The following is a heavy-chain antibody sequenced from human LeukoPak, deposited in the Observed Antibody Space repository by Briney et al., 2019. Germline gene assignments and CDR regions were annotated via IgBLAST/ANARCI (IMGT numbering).Heavy chain of an antibody. V-gene: IGHV3-7*01. CDR3: ATQGATIN. Sequence: PGGSLRLSCAASGFTFTNYWMSWVRQAPGKGLEWVANINQDGSEKYYVDSVKGRFTGSRDNAKNSVYLQMNSLRTEDTAIYYCATQGATINWGQGTLVTVSS. D-gene: IGHD3-9*01. J-gene: IGHJ4*02. CDR1: GFTFTNYW. CDR2: INQDGSEK.